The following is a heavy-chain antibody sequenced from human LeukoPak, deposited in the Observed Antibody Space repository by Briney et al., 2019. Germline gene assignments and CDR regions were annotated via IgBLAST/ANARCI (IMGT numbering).Heavy chain of an antibody. CDR3: AKDSTDWYFDL. D-gene: IGHD4-17*01. CDR2: ISWNSGSI. CDR1: GFTFDDYA. Sequence: GGSLRLSCAASGFTFDDYAMHWVRHAPGKGLEWVSGISWNSGSIGYADSVKGRFTVSRDNAKNSLYLQMISLRAEDTAFYYCAKDSTDWYFDLWGRGTLVTVSS. V-gene: IGHV3-9*01. J-gene: IGHJ2*01.